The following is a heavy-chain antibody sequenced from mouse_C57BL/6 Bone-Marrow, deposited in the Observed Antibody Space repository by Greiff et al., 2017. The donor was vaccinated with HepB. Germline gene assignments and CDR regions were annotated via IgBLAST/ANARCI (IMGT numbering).Heavy chain of an antibody. V-gene: IGHV1-53*01. CDR1: GYTFTSYW. CDR2: INPSNGGT. Sequence: QVQLQQPGTELVKPGASVKLSCKASGYTFTSYWMHWVKQRPGQGLEWIGNINPSNGGTNYNEKFKSKATLTVDKSSSTAYMQLSSLTSEDSAVYYCARAGYYYGSSYPAGFAYWGQGTLVTVSA. CDR3: ARAGYYYGSSYPAGFAY. J-gene: IGHJ3*01. D-gene: IGHD1-1*01.